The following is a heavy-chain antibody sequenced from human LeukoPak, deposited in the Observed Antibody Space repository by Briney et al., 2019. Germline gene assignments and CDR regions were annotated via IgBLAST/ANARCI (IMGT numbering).Heavy chain of an antibody. D-gene: IGHD3-22*01. CDR1: GFTFSSYG. CDR3: AKVRGRYYYDSSGYYDY. CDR2: ISGSGGST. J-gene: IGHJ4*02. Sequence: GGSLRLSCAASGFTFSSYGMSWVRQAPGKGLEWVSAISGSGGSTYYADSVKGRFTISRDNSKNTLYLQMNSLRAEDTAVYYCAKVRGRYYYDSSGYYDYWGQGTLVTVSS. V-gene: IGHV3-23*01.